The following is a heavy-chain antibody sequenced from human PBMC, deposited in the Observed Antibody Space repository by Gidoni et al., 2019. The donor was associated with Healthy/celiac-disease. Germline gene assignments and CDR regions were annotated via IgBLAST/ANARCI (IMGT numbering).Heavy chain of an antibody. J-gene: IGHJ3*02. Sequence: EVQLLASGGGWVQTGVSLRLSCADSGLTFSSYAMSWVRQGPGKGLEWVSAISGSGGSTYYADSVKGRFTISRDNSKNTLYLQINSLRAEDTAVYYCSKDNSPRACAFDIWGQGTMVTVSS. CDR3: SKDNSPRACAFDI. V-gene: IGHV3-23*01. CDR2: ISGSGGST. D-gene: IGHD1-20*01. CDR1: GLTFSSYA.